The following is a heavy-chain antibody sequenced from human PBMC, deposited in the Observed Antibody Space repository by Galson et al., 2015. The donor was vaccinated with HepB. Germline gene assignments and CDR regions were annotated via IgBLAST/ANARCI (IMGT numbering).Heavy chain of an antibody. CDR1: GFTFSSYS. V-gene: IGHV3-21*01. CDR2: ISSSSSYI. Sequence: SLRLSCAASGFTFSSYSMNWVRQAPGKGLEWVSSISSSSSYIYYADSVKGRFTISRDNAKNSLYLQMNSLRAEDTAVYYCASGILTGYYNKAFDIWGQGTMVTVSS. D-gene: IGHD3-9*01. CDR3: ASGILTGYYNKAFDI. J-gene: IGHJ3*02.